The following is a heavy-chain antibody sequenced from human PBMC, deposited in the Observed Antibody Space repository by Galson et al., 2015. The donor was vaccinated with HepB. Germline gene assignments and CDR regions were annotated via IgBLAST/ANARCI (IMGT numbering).Heavy chain of an antibody. J-gene: IGHJ4*02. V-gene: IGHV3-74*01. CDR3: ARGPPFYGGNSLDY. Sequence: SLRLSCAASGFTFSSYWMHWVRQAPGKGLVWVSRINSDGSSTSYADSVKGRFTISRDNAKNTLYLQMNSLRAEDTAVYYCARGPPFYGGNSLDYWGQGTLVTVSS. CDR2: INSDGSST. CDR1: GFTFSSYW. D-gene: IGHD4-23*01.